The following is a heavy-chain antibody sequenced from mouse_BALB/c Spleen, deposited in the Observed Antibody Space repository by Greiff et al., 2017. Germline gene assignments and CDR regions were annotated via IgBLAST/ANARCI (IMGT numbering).Heavy chain of an antibody. CDR1: GFTFSSYA. Sequence: EVKVVESGGGLVKPGGSLKLSCAASGFTFSSYAMSWVRQTPEKRLEWVASISSGGSTYYPDSVKGRFTISRDNARNILYLQMSSLRSEDTAMYYCARAITTVYYFDYWGQGTTLTVSS. CDR3: ARAITTVYYFDY. V-gene: IGHV5-6-5*01. J-gene: IGHJ2*01. CDR2: ISSGGST. D-gene: IGHD1-1*01.